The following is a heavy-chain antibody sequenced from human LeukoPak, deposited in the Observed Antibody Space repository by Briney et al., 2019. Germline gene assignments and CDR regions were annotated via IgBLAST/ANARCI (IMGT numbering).Heavy chain of an antibody. CDR2: ISSSNSYT. CDR3: ASLTYYFDSSGYYPGYFQH. CDR1: GLTFSDYY. Sequence: GWSLSLSCPACGLTFSDYYMSWIRQAPGKGLEWVSYISSSNSYTNYADSVKGRFYADSVKGRFTIPRDNAKNSLYLQMNSLRAEDTAVYYCASLTYYFDSSGYYPGYFQHWGQGTLVTVSS. V-gene: IGHV3-11*03. J-gene: IGHJ1*01. D-gene: IGHD3-22*01.